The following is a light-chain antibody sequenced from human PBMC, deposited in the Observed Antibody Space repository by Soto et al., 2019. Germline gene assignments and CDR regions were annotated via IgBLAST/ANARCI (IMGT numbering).Light chain of an antibody. CDR2: DVS. V-gene: IGLV2-14*01. CDR3: SSYTRSSTLYV. Sequence: QSALTQPASVSGSPGQSITISCTGTSSDVGGYNYVSWYQQHPGKAPKLMIYDVSNRPSGVSNRFSGSKSGNTASLTISGLQAEDEDDDYCSSYTRSSTLYVFGTGTKVTVL. CDR1: SSDVGGYNY. J-gene: IGLJ1*01.